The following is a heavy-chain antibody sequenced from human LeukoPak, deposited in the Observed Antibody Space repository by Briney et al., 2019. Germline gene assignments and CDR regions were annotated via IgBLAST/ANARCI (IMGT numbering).Heavy chain of an antibody. V-gene: IGHV3-23*01. D-gene: IGHD3-22*01. CDR3: AKDYSDSSGYYSGHDAFDI. CDR1: GFIFSSYG. Sequence: GGSLRLSCTTSGFIFSSYGMTWVRQTPGKGLEWVSAVSGSGGGTYYADSVKGRFTISRDNSKNTLYLQLNSLRAEDPAVYYCAKDYSDSSGYYSGHDAFDIWGQRTMVTASS. CDR2: VSGSGGGT. J-gene: IGHJ3*02.